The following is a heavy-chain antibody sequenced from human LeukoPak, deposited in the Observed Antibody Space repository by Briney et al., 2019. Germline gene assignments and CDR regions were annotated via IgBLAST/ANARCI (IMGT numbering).Heavy chain of an antibody. CDR2: ISWNSGSI. J-gene: IGHJ4*02. V-gene: IGHV3-9*01. CDR1: GFTFDDYA. D-gene: IGHD5-18*01. CDR3: ATSGYTYGLDY. Sequence: GGSLRLSCAASGFTFDDYAMHWVRQAPGKGLEWVSGISWNSGSIGYAGSVKGRFTISRGNAKNSLYLQMNSLRAEDTALYYCATSGYTYGLDYWGQRTLVTVSS.